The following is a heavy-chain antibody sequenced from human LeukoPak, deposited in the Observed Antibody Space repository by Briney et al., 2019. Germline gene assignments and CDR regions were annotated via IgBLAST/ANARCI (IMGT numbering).Heavy chain of an antibody. D-gene: IGHD7-27*01. Sequence: KSGGSLRLSCAASGFTFSSYSMNWVRQAPGKGLEWVSSISSSSSYIYYADSVKSRFTISRDNAKNSLYLQMNSLRAEDTAVYYCASTFTTGDGNFDYWGQGTLVTVSS. J-gene: IGHJ4*02. CDR3: ASTFTTGDGNFDY. CDR2: ISSSSSYI. V-gene: IGHV3-21*01. CDR1: GFTFSSYS.